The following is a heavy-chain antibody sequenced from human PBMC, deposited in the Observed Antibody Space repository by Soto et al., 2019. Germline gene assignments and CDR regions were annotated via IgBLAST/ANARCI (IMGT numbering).Heavy chain of an antibody. CDR1: AFTLSAYD. Sequence: PEGSLRLSCAASAFTLSAYDMHWVRQPNGKGLEWVSALGAADDPYYLGSVKGRFTISRENAKNSLYLQMNNLRAGDTAVYYCARAYSGRLPRRADYYYAMDVWGQGTTVTVS. J-gene: IGHJ6*02. CDR2: LGAADDP. V-gene: IGHV3-13*05. D-gene: IGHD2-15*01. CDR3: ARAYSGRLPRRADYYYAMDV.